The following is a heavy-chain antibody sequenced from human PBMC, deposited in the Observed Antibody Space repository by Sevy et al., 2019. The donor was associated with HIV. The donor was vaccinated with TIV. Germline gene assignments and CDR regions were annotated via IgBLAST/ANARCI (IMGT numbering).Heavy chain of an antibody. D-gene: IGHD3-16*01. CDR2: ISAYNGNT. V-gene: IGHV1-18*01. CDR1: GYTFTSYG. J-gene: IGHJ6*02. Sequence: ASVKVSCKASGYTFTSYGISWVRQAPGQGLEWMGWISAYNGNTNYAQKLQGRVTMTTDTSTSKAYMELRSQRSDDTPVYYCARDDYIWWSSLYYYYYGMDVWGQGTTVTVSS. CDR3: ARDDYIWWSSLYYYYYGMDV.